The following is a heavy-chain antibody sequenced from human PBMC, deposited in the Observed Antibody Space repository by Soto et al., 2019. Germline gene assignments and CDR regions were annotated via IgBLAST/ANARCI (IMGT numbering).Heavy chain of an antibody. V-gene: IGHV4-28*01. D-gene: IGHD3-16*01. CDR2: IYYSGST. CDR1: GYSISSSNW. Sequence: SETLSLTCAVSGYSISSSNWWGWIRQPPGKGLEWIGFIYYSGSTHYNPPLKSRVTMSVDTSKNQFSLKLRSVTAVDTAVYYCARNGGGFLAYKDVWGQGTTVTVSS. J-gene: IGHJ6*02. CDR3: ARNGGGFLAYKDV.